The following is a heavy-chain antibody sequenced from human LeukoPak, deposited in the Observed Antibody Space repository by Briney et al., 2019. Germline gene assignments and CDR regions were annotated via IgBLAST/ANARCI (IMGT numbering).Heavy chain of an antibody. J-gene: IGHJ6*03. CDR1: GGSISSYY. Sequence: PSETLSLTCTVSGGSISSYYWSWIRQPAGKGLEWIGRIYTSGSTNYNPSLKSRVTMSVDTSKNQFSLKLSSVTAADTAVYYCARLMTAFEYSSSSGNHYMDVWGKGTTVTVSS. CDR2: IYTSGST. V-gene: IGHV4-4*07. D-gene: IGHD6-6*01. CDR3: ARLMTAFEYSSSSGNHYMDV.